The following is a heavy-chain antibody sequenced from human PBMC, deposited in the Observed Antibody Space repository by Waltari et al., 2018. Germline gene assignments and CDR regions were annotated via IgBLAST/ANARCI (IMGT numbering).Heavy chain of an antibody. CDR1: VFTFRSSG. V-gene: IGHV3-74*01. CDR2: ISSDGNTT. D-gene: IGHD5-18*01. Sequence: EVQLVESGAGVVQPGGSLRLSCEASVFTFRSSGMHWVRKTPGKGLVWVSRISSDGNTTTYADSVKGRFTISRDNAKNTLYLQMNSLRAEDTALYYCARVEYTYGPYCFDSWGQGTPVTVSS. CDR3: ARVEYTYGPYCFDS. J-gene: IGHJ4*02.